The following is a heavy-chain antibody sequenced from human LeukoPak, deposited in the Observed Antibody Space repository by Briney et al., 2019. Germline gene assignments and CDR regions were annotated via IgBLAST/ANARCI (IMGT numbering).Heavy chain of an antibody. J-gene: IGHJ4*02. CDR2: ISSSGTTI. CDR3: AKDGGTHFDH. Sequence: GGSLRLSCAASGFTFSTSGMNWVRQAPGKGLEWVSYISSSGTTISYAQSVKSRFTITRDNAQNSLTLHMNTLRADDTAVYYCAKDGGTHFDHWGEGTLVTVSS. V-gene: IGHV3-48*01. D-gene: IGHD1-26*01. CDR1: GFTFSTSG.